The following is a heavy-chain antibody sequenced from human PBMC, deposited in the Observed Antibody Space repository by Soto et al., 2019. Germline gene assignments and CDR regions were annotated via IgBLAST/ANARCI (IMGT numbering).Heavy chain of an antibody. CDR2: ITYDGSNK. CDR3: AKKVGAYCGGACYRDSFAY. J-gene: IGHJ4*03. Sequence: GGSLRLSCAASGFTFSRYGMHWVRQAPGKGLVWVAVITYDGSNKYYADSVKGRFTISRDNSKNTLYLQMNSLRAEDTAVYYCAKKVGAYCGGACYRDSFAYWGQGTTVTVSS. CDR1: GFTFSRYG. V-gene: IGHV3-30*18. D-gene: IGHD2-21*02.